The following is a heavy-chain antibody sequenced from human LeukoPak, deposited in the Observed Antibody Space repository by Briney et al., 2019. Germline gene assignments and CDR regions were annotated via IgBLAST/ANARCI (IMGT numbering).Heavy chain of an antibody. D-gene: IGHD6-19*01. CDR3: AGTRMTRRPIAVAGDDAFDI. CDR1: GYSFTSYW. J-gene: IGHJ3*02. Sequence: GESLKISCKGSGYSFTSYWISWVRQMPGKGLEWMGRIDPSDSYTNYSLSFQGHVTISADKSISTAYLQWSSLKASDTAMYYCAGTRMTRRPIAVAGDDAFDIWGQGTMVTVSS. V-gene: IGHV5-10-1*01. CDR2: IDPSDSYT.